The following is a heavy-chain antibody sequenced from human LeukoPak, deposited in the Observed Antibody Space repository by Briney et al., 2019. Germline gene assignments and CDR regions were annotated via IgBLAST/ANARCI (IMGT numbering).Heavy chain of an antibody. CDR2: INPNSGGT. CDR1: GYTFTGYY. CDR3: AREGPQGIAVAGQEALDY. J-gene: IGHJ4*02. Sequence: ASVKVSCKASGYTFTGYYMHWVRQAPGQGLEWMGWINPNSGGTDYAQKFQGWVTMTRDTSISTAYMELSRLRSDDTAVYYCAREGPQGIAVAGQEALDYWGQGTLVTVSS. D-gene: IGHD6-19*01. V-gene: IGHV1-2*04.